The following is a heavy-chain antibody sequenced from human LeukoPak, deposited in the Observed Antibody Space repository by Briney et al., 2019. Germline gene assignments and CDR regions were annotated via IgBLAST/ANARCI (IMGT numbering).Heavy chain of an antibody. CDR3: AREGVLAAADY. Sequence: PGGSLRLSCAASGFTVSNNYMSWVRQAPGKGLEWVANIKQDGSEKYYVDSVKGRLTISRDNTKNSLYLQMNSLRAEDTAVYFCAREGVLAAADYWGQGTLVTVSS. D-gene: IGHD2-2*01. J-gene: IGHJ4*02. V-gene: IGHV3-7*01. CDR1: GFTVSNNY. CDR2: IKQDGSEK.